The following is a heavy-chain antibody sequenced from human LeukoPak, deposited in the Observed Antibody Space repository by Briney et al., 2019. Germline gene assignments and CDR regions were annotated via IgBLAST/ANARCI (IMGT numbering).Heavy chain of an antibody. D-gene: IGHD6-13*01. CDR2: IYIGDSDT. CDR1: GYSFTSYW. CDR3: ARQGAAGKYYYYYMDV. J-gene: IGHJ6*03. Sequence: GESLKISCKGSGYSFTSYWIGWVRQMPGKGLEWMGIIYIGDSDTRYSPSFQGQVTISADKSINTAYLEWSSLKASDTAIYYCARQGAAGKYYYYYMDVWGKGTTVTVSS. V-gene: IGHV5-51*01.